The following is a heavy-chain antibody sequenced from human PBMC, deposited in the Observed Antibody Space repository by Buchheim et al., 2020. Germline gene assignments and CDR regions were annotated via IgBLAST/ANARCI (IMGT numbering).Heavy chain of an antibody. V-gene: IGHV4-59*08. CDR3: ARHASGSSGWYSTYYYYYGMDV. CDR2: IYYSGST. D-gene: IGHD6-19*01. Sequence: QVQLQESGPGLVKPSETLSLTCTVSGGSISSYYWSWIRQPPGKGLEWIGYIYYSGSTHYNPSLKSRVTISVDTSKNQFSLKLSSVTAADTAVYYCARHASGSSGWYSTYYYYYGMDVWGQGTT. J-gene: IGHJ6*02. CDR1: GGSISSYY.